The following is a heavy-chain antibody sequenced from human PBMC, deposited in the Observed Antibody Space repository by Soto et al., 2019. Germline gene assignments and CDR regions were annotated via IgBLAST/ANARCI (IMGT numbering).Heavy chain of an antibody. CDR2: MYYSGST. Sequence: SETLSLTCTVSGGSISSGTYYWGWIRQHPGKGLEWIGSMYYSGSTSYNPSLKSRVTMSVDTSKNQLSLRLSSVTAADTAVYYCARLHCNSPNCVPLDPWGQGTLVTVSS. CDR1: GGSISSGTYY. J-gene: IGHJ5*02. D-gene: IGHD2-2*01. CDR3: ARLHCNSPNCVPLDP. V-gene: IGHV4-39*01.